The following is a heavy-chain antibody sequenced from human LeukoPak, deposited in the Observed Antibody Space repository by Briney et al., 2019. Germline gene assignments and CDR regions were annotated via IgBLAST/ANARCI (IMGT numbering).Heavy chain of an antibody. V-gene: IGHV3-30*18. J-gene: IGHJ4*02. CDR2: ISYDGSNK. D-gene: IGHD3-10*01. CDR3: ANENYYGSGSYPDY. Sequence: GGSLRLSCAASGFTFSSYGIHWVRQAPGRGLEWVALISYDGSNKYYADSVKGRFTISRDNSKNTLYLQMNSLRAEDTAVYYCANENYYGSGSYPDYWGQGTLVTVSS. CDR1: GFTFSSYG.